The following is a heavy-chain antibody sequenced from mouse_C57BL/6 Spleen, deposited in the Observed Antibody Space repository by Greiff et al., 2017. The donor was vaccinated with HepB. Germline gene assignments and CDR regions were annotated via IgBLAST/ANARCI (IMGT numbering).Heavy chain of an antibody. CDR3: ARGAFYGSSYEGYFDY. J-gene: IGHJ2*01. CDR2: ISDGGSYT. V-gene: IGHV5-4*03. CDR1: GFTFSSYA. D-gene: IGHD1-1*01. Sequence: EVMLVESGGGLVKPGGSLKLSCAASGFTFSSYAMSWVRQTPEKRLEWVATISDGGSYTYYPDNVKGRFTISRDNAKNNLYLQMSHLKSEDTAMYYCARGAFYGSSYEGYFDYWGQGTTLTVSS.